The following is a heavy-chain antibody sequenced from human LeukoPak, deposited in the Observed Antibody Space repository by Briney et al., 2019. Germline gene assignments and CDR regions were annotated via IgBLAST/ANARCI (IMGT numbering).Heavy chain of an antibody. Sequence: GGSLRLSCAASGFTVSSNYMSWVRQAPGKGLEWVSTISGSGVDTHYADSVKGRFTISRDNSKNTLSLQMNSLRAEDTAVYYCAKRYCSSTNCYHFDFWGRGTLVTVSS. CDR2: ISGSGVDT. J-gene: IGHJ4*02. D-gene: IGHD2-2*01. CDR3: AKRYCSSTNCYHFDF. CDR1: GFTVSSNY. V-gene: IGHV3-23*01.